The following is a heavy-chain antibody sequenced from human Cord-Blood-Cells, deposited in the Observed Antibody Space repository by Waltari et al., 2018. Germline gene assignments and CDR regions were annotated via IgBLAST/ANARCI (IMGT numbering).Heavy chain of an antibody. CDR3: ARVLMVQGVTAAFDI. CDR2: IYHSGST. D-gene: IGHD3-10*01. CDR1: GYSISSGYY. V-gene: IGHV4-38-2*01. J-gene: IGHJ3*02. Sequence: QVQLQESGPGLVKPSETLSLTCAVSGYSISSGYYWGWIRQPPGKGLEWIGSIYHSGSTYYNPSLKSRVTISVDTSKNQFSLKLSSVTAADTAVYYCARVLMVQGVTAAFDIWGQGTMVTVSS.